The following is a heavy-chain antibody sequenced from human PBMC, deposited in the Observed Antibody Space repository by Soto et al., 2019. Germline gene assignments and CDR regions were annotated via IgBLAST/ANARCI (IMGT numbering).Heavy chain of an antibody. CDR2: ISYSGST. J-gene: IGHJ5*02. Sequence: SETLSLTCTVSGGSINSYYLSWIRQPPGKGLEWIGYISYSGSTNYNPSLKSRVTISVDTSKNQFSLKLTSVTAADTAVYYCARHAVVVAASNWLDPWGQGTLVTVSS. CDR3: ARHAVVVAASNWLDP. V-gene: IGHV4-59*08. CDR1: GGSINSYY. D-gene: IGHD2-15*01.